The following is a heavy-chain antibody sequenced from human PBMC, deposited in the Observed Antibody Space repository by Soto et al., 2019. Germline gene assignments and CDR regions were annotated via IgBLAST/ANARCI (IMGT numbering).Heavy chain of an antibody. Sequence: QVQLVQSGAEVKKPGASVKVSCKASGYTFTSYDINWVRQATGQGLEWMGWMNPNSGNTAYAQKFQGRVTMTRYTSISTAYMELSSLRSEDTAVYYCARERGCSGGSCYFFDYWGQGTLVTVSS. CDR2: MNPNSGNT. CDR1: GYTFTSYD. V-gene: IGHV1-8*01. J-gene: IGHJ4*02. CDR3: ARERGCSGGSCYFFDY. D-gene: IGHD2-15*01.